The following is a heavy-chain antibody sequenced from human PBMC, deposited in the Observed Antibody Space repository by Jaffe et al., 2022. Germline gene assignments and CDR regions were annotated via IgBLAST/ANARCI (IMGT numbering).Heavy chain of an antibody. V-gene: IGHV3-53*04. D-gene: IGHD6-13*01. CDR3: ARGLGSSSWYTDAFDI. Sequence: EVQLVESGGGLVQPGGSLRLSCAASGFTVSSNYMSWVRQAPGKGLEWVSVIYSGGSTYYADSVKGRFTISRHNSKNTLYLQMNSLRAEDTAVYYCARGLGSSSWYTDAFDIWGQGTMVTVSS. CDR1: GFTVSSNY. CDR2: IYSGGST. J-gene: IGHJ3*02.